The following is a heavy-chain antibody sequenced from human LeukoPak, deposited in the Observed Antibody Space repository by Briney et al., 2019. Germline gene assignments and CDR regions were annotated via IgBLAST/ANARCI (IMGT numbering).Heavy chain of an antibody. CDR1: GFTFSSYS. Sequence: PGGSLRLSCAASGFTFSSYSMNWVRQAPGKGLEWVSSISSSSSYIYYADSVKGRFTISRDNAKNSLYLQMNSPRAEDTAVYYCARESGMYSSGWYVDYWGQGTLVTVSS. CDR3: ARESGMYSSGWYVDY. J-gene: IGHJ4*02. CDR2: ISSSSSYI. D-gene: IGHD6-19*01. V-gene: IGHV3-21*01.